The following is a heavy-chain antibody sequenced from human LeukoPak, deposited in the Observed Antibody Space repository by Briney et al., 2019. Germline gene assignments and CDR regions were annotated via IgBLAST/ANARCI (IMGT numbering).Heavy chain of an antibody. D-gene: IGHD2-2*01. Sequence: GGSLRLSCAASGFTFSSYWMTWVRQAPGKGMEWVANIKQDGSEKYYVDSVRGRFTISRDNAQNSLSLQMNILRPQDTSVYYCARAYCRSTNCCYPSWGQGTLVTVSS. CDR3: ARAYCRSTNCCYPS. V-gene: IGHV3-7*01. CDR2: IKQDGSEK. CDR1: GFTFSSYW. J-gene: IGHJ5*02.